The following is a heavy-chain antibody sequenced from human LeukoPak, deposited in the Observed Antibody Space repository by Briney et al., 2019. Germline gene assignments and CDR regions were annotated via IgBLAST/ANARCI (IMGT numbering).Heavy chain of an antibody. CDR2: INHSGST. CDR3: ARRSDNGDYGQVDY. Sequence: SETLSLTCAVYGGSFSGYYWSWIRQPPGKGLEWIGEINHSGSTNYNPSLKSRVTISVVTSKNQFSLKLSSVTAADTAVYYCARRSDNGDYGQVDYWGQGTLVTVSS. J-gene: IGHJ4*02. D-gene: IGHD4-17*01. V-gene: IGHV4-34*01. CDR1: GGSFSGYY.